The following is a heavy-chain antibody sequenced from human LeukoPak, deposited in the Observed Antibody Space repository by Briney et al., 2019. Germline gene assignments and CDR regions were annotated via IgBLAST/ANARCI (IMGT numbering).Heavy chain of an antibody. CDR1: GFTFSSYS. CDR3: ARHGPRIAAAGTWYRNYYYMDV. CDR2: ISSSSSYI. J-gene: IGHJ6*03. Sequence: GGSLRLSCAASGFTFSSYSMNWVRQAPGKGLEWVSSISSSSSYIYYADSVQGRFTISRDNAKNSLYLQMNSLRAEDTAVYYCARHGPRIAAAGTWYRNYYYMDVWGKGTTVTISS. D-gene: IGHD6-13*01. V-gene: IGHV3-21*01.